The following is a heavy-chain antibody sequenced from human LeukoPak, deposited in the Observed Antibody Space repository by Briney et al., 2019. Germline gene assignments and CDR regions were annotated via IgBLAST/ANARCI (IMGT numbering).Heavy chain of an antibody. CDR3: ARDLRVGYSSSWYFDY. D-gene: IGHD6-13*01. CDR2: IYTSGST. CDR1: GGSISSYY. Sequence: SETLSLTCTVSGGSISSYYWSWIRQPAGKGLEWIGRIYTSGSTNYNPSLKSRVTMSVDTSKNQFSLKLSSVTAADTAVYYCARDLRVGYSSSWYFDYWGQGTLVTVSS. J-gene: IGHJ4*02. V-gene: IGHV4-4*07.